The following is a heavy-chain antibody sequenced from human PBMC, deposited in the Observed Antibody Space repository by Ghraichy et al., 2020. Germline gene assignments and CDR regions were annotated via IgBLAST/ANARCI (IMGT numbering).Heavy chain of an antibody. Sequence: SQTLSLTCTVSGGSISSYYWSWIRQPPGKGLEWIGYIYYSGSTNYNPSLKSRVTISVDTSKNQFSLKLNSVTAADTAVYYCAAGTHYYDSSGYYDSFDYWGQGTLVTVSS. J-gene: IGHJ4*02. CDR3: AAGTHYYDSSGYYDSFDY. CDR2: IYYSGST. D-gene: IGHD3-22*01. V-gene: IGHV4-59*08. CDR1: GGSISSYY.